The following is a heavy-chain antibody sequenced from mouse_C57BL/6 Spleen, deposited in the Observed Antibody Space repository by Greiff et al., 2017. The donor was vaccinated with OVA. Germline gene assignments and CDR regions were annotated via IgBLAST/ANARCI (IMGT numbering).Heavy chain of an antibody. V-gene: IGHV1-50*01. J-gene: IGHJ3*01. D-gene: IGHD5-1*01. CDR3: ARGEDLFAY. Sequence: QVQLQQSGAELVKPGASVKLSCKASGYTFTSYWMQWVKQRPGQGLEWIGEIDPSDSYTNYNQKFKGKTTLTVDTSSSTAYMQLSSLTSEDSAVYYCARGEDLFAYWGQGTLVTVSA. CDR1: GYTFTSYW. CDR2: IDPSDSYT.